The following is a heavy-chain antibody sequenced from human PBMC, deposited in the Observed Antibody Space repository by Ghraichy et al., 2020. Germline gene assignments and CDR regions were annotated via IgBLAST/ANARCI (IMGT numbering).Heavy chain of an antibody. J-gene: IGHJ4*02. CDR1: GYSFTSYW. CDR3: ARLGTSGGSCYSCFDY. CDR2: IYPGDSDT. V-gene: IGHV5-51*01. D-gene: IGHD2-15*01. Sequence: GESLNISCKGSGYSFTSYWIGWVRQMPGKGLEWMGIIYPGDSDTRYSPSFQGQVTISADKSISTAYLQWSSLKASDTAMYYCARLGTSGGSCYSCFDYWGQGTLVTVSP.